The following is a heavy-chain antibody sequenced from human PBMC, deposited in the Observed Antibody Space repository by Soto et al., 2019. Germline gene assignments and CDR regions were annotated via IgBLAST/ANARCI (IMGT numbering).Heavy chain of an antibody. CDR2: MNPNSGNT. D-gene: IGHD3-22*01. J-gene: IGHJ5*02. V-gene: IGHV1-8*01. Sequence: QVQLVQSGAEVKKPGASVKVSCKASGYTFTSYDINWVRQATGQGLEWMGWMNPNSGNTGYAQKFQGRVTMNRNTYSGTDDIELSSLRSEDTAVYYCARPGDRDVYNPWGQGTLVTVSS. CDR3: ARPGDRDVYNP. CDR1: GYTFTSYD.